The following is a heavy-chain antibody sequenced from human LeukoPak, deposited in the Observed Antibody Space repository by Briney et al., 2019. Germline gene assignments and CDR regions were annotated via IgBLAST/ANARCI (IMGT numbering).Heavy chain of an antibody. CDR2: IYHSGST. Sequence: SGTLSLTCAVSGGSISSSNWWNWVRQPPGKGLEWIGKIYHSGSTNYNPSLKSRVTISVDKSKNQFSLKLSSVTAADTAVYYCARLPYYGSGSFRAFDIWGQGTMVTVSS. CDR1: GGSISSSNW. CDR3: ARLPYYGSGSFRAFDI. J-gene: IGHJ3*02. D-gene: IGHD3-10*01. V-gene: IGHV4-4*02.